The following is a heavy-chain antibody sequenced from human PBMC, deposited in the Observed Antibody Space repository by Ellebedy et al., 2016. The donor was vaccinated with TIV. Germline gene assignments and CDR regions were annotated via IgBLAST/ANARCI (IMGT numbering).Heavy chain of an antibody. CDR3: AQDTDYGGFIEHWYFNL. J-gene: IGHJ2*01. D-gene: IGHD4-23*01. CDR1: GYTFTNFG. V-gene: IGHV1-18*01. CDR2: VSSYNGNT. Sequence: ASVKVSXXASGYTFTNFGISWVRQAPGQGLEWMGWVSSYNGNTNYAQKFQGRVTMTTDTPTSTAYMELKDLRSDDTAVYYCAQDTDYGGFIEHWYFNLWGRGTLVTVSS.